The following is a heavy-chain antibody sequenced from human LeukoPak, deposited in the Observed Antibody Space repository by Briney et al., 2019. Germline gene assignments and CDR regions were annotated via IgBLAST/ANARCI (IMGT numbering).Heavy chain of an antibody. CDR3: ARDDCSSTSCYKGFDP. V-gene: IGHV4-39*02. CDR1: GGSISSSSYY. Sequence: SETLSLTCTVSGGSISSSSYYWGWIRQPPGKDLEWIGSIYYSGSTYYNPSLKSRVTISVDTSKNQFSLKLSSVTAADTAVYYCARDDCSSTSCYKGFDPWGQGTLVTVSS. CDR2: IYYSGST. J-gene: IGHJ5*02. D-gene: IGHD2-2*02.